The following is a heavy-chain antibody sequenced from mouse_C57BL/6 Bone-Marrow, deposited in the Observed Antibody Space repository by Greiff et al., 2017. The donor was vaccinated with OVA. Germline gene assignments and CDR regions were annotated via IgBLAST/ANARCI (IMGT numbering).Heavy chain of an antibody. CDR1: GFTFSDYG. CDR3: ARDDYDGRYYFDY. Sequence: EVQLVESGGGLVQPGGSLKLSCAASGFTFSDYGMHWVRQAPEKGLEWVAYISSGSSTLYYADTVKGRFPIPRDNAKNTLFLQMTSLRSEDTAMSYCARDDYDGRYYFDYWGQGTTLTVSS. D-gene: IGHD2-4*01. J-gene: IGHJ2*01. V-gene: IGHV5-17*01. CDR2: ISSGSSTL.